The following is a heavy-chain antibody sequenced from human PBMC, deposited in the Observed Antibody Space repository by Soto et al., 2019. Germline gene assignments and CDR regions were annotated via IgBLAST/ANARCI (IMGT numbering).Heavy chain of an antibody. CDR1: GGAFSSYA. V-gene: IGHV1-69*06. CDR2: IIPIFGTA. CDR3: AKLGSSAWSPHYYFDY. Sequence: VQVSCKASGGAFSSYAISWVRQAPGQGLEWMGGIIPIFGTANYAQKFQGRVTITADNSKNTLFLQVNSLRAEDTAIYYCAKLGSSAWSPHYYFDYWGQGTLVTV. J-gene: IGHJ4*02. D-gene: IGHD3-10*01.